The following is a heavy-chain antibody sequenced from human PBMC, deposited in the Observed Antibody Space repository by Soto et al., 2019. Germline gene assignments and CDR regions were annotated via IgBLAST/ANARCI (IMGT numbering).Heavy chain of an antibody. Sequence: VASVKVSCKASGYTFTSYGISWVRQAPGQGLEWMGWISAYNGNTNYAQKLQGRVTMTTDTSTSTAYMELRSLRSDDTAVYYCARAERSGWYGGERYYFDYWGQGTLVTVSS. CDR2: ISAYNGNT. CDR1: GYTFTSYG. V-gene: IGHV1-18*04. CDR3: ARAERSGWYGGERYYFDY. D-gene: IGHD6-19*01. J-gene: IGHJ4*02.